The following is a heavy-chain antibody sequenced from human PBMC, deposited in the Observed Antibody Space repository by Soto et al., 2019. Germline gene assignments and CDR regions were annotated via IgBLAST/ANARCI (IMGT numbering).Heavy chain of an antibody. CDR1: GFNFSSFH. J-gene: IGHJ4*02. Sequence: GGSLRLSCAAFGFNFSSFHMNWVRQAPGRGLEWVAYITSSSDTIYYSDSVKGRFTISRDNGKNSLYLQMNSLRAEDTAVYFCARDKLSIVVRPGPIDYWGQGTLVTVS. V-gene: IGHV3-48*01. CDR2: ITSSSDTI. D-gene: IGHD6-6*01. CDR3: ARDKLSIVVRPGPIDY.